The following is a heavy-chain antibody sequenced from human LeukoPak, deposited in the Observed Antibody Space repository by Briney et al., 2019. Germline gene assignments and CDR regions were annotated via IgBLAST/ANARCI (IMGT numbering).Heavy chain of an antibody. J-gene: IGHJ4*02. D-gene: IGHD3-10*01. V-gene: IGHV4-38-2*02. Sequence: PSETLSLTCAVSGYSISSGYDWGWIRQPPGKGLEWIGSIYHSGSTYYNPSLKSRVTISVDTSKNQFSLKLSSATAADTAVYYCARDSRGFGEFDWGQGTLVTVSS. CDR1: GYSISSGYD. CDR3: ARDSRGFGEFD. CDR2: IYHSGST.